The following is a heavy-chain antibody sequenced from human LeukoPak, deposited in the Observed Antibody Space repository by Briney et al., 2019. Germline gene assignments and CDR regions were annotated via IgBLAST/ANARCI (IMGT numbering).Heavy chain of an antibody. CDR1: GASISSGIYF. J-gene: IGHJ5*02. Sequence: SQTLSLTCTVSGASISSGIYFWSWIRQPAGKGLEWIGRVQTSGGTNYNPSLEGRVTISIDTSKNQFSLTLRSVTAADTAVYYCARALCINGICEWFDPWGQGTLVTVSS. D-gene: IGHD2-8*01. CDR3: ARALCINGICEWFDP. V-gene: IGHV4-61*02. CDR2: VQTSGGT.